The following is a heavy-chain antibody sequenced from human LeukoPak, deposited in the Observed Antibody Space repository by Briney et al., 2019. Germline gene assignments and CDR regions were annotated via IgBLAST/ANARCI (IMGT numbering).Heavy chain of an antibody. CDR2: IYVDGRTT. V-gene: IGHV3-74*01. Sequence: GGSLRLSCVASGFTFSNYWMHWVRQPPGKGLVWVSRIYVDGRTTNYADSVKGRFTISRDNAKNTVYLEMNSLSVEDTATYYCIRDFRSADLWGQGSLVTVSS. CDR1: GFTFSNYW. CDR3: IRDFRSADL. J-gene: IGHJ5*02.